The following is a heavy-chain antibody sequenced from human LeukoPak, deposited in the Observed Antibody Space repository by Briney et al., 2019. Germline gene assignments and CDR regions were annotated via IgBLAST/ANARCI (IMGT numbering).Heavy chain of an antibody. J-gene: IGHJ4*02. Sequence: ASVKVSCKASGYTFTGYYMHWVRHAPGQGLEWMGRINPNSGGTNYAQKFQGRVTMTRDTSISTAYMELSRLRSDDTTVYDCARVQYYYDSSGYYLGSVIDYWGQGTLVTVFS. CDR2: INPNSGGT. D-gene: IGHD3-22*01. CDR1: GYTFTGYY. CDR3: ARVQYYYDSSGYYLGSVIDY. V-gene: IGHV1-2*06.